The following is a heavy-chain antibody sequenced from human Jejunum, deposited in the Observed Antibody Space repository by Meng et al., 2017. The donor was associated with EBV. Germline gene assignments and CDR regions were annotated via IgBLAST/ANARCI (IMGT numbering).Heavy chain of an antibody. V-gene: IGHV1-18*01. D-gene: IGHD4-17*01. J-gene: IGHJ4*02. Sequence: QIQLVQSGSEVKKPGASVKGYCKASGYTFTSYGITWVRQATGQGLEWMGWISAYNGNTNYAQKFQGRVTMTTDSSTSTAYMEVRSLRSDDTAVYYCARTGYGDYSTTIYYFDYWGQGTLVTVAS. CDR2: ISAYNGNT. CDR3: ARTGYGDYSTTIYYFDY. CDR1: GYTFTSYG.